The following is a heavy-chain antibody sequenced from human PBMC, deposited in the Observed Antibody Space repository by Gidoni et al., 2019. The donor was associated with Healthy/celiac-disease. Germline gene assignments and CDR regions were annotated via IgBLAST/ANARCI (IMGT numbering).Heavy chain of an antibody. J-gene: IGHJ3*02. D-gene: IGHD2-2*01. Sequence: EVQLVESGGGLVQPGGSLRLSCAASGFTFSSYAMSWVRQAPGKGLGWVAAIRGSGGSTYYADSVKGRFTISRDKSKNTLDLQMNSLRAEDTAVYYCAKTRVSYCSSTSCPRHAFDIWGQGTMVTVSS. CDR1: GFTFSSYA. V-gene: IGHV3-23*04. CDR3: AKTRVSYCSSTSCPRHAFDI. CDR2: IRGSGGST.